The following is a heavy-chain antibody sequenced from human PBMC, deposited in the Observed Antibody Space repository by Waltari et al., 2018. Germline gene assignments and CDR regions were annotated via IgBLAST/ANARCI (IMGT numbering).Heavy chain of an antibody. V-gene: IGHV1-69-2*01. J-gene: IGHJ4*02. CDR2: VDPEDGET. D-gene: IGHD6-19*01. Sequence: EVQLVQPGAEVKKPGATVKISCKVSGYTFTDYYMHWVQQAPGKGLEWMGLVDPEDGETIDAQKFQGRVTITADESTSTAYMELSSLRSEDTAVYYCARAGYSSHYFDYWGQGTLVTVSS. CDR1: GYTFTDYY. CDR3: ARAGYSSHYFDY.